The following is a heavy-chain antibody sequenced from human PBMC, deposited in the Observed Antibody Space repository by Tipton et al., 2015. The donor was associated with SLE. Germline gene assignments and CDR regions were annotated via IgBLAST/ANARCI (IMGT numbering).Heavy chain of an antibody. V-gene: IGHV4-39*07. D-gene: IGHD6-13*01. CDR1: GASISGRVFY. J-gene: IGHJ5*02. CDR3: ARIRMTAAGTWRFDP. CDR2: FSYSGIT. Sequence: TLSLTCTVSGASISGRVFYWGWIRQPPGKGLEWIGTFSYSGITYYNPSLKSRVTISGHTSKNQFSLRLTSMTDADTALYYCARIRMTAAGTWRFDPWGQGTLVTVSS.